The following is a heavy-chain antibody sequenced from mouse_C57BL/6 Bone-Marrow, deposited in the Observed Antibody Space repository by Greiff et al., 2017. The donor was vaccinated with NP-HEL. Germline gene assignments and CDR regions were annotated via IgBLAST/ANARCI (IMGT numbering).Heavy chain of an antibody. V-gene: IGHV1-85*01. CDR3: ARGFYYYYFDY. CDR2: IYPRDGST. J-gene: IGHJ2*01. D-gene: IGHD2-1*01. Sequence: VQLQESGPELVKPGASVKLSCKASGYTFTSYDINWVKQRPGQGLEWIGWIYPRDGSTKYNEKFKGKATLTVDTSSSTAYMERHSLTSEDSAVYFCARGFYYYYFDYWGQGTTLTVSS. CDR1: GYTFTSYD.